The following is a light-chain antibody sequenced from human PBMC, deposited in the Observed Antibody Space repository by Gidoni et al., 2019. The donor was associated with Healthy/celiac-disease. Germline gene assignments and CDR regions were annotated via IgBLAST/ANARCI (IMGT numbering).Light chain of an antibody. J-gene: IGKJ2*01. Sequence: DIQMTESPSSLSASVGDRVTITCRASQSISSYLNWYQQKPGKAPKLLIYAASSLQSGVPSRFSGSGSGTDFTLTLSSLQPEDFATYYFQQSYSTLSSTFGQGTKLEIK. CDR2: AAS. CDR1: QSISSY. CDR3: QQSYSTLSST. V-gene: IGKV1-39*01.